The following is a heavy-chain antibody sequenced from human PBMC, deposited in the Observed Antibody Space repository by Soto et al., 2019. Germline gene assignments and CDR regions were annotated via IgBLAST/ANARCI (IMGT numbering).Heavy chain of an antibody. J-gene: IGHJ1*01. V-gene: IGHV3-48*03. CDR1: GFTFSSYE. Sequence: PGGSLILSCTASGFTFSSYEMNWVRQAPGKGLEWVSYISSSGSTTYYADSVKGRFTISRANAKNSLYLQMNSLRAEDTAVYYCARGWGSSSSTPEYFPQWGQGTLVTVSS. CDR2: ISSSGSTT. CDR3: ARGWGSSSSTPEYFPQ. D-gene: IGHD6-6*01.